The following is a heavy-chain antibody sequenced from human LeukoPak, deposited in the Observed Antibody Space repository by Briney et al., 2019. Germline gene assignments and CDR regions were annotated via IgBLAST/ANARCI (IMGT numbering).Heavy chain of an antibody. CDR3: AKGLPVWFDP. J-gene: IGHJ5*02. Sequence: GRSLRLSCAASGFTLSSYGMHWVRQAPGKGLEWVAVISYDGSNKYYADSVKGRFTISRDNSKNTLYLQMNSLRAEHTAVYYCAKGLPVWFDPWGQGTLVTVSS. V-gene: IGHV3-30*18. CDR2: ISYDGSNK. CDR1: GFTLSSYG.